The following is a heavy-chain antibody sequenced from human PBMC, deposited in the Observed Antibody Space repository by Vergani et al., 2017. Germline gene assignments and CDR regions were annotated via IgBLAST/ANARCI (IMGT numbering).Heavy chain of an antibody. V-gene: IGHV3-23*01. CDR3: AKDRRSALRTWGFDP. Sequence: EVQLLESGGGLVQPGGSLRLSCAASGFTFSSYAMSWVRQAPGKGLEWVSAISGSGGSTYYADSVKGRFTISRDNSKNTLYLQMNSLRAEDTAVYYCAKDRRSALRTWGFDPWGQGTLVTVYS. CDR2: ISGSGGST. CDR1: GFTFSSYA. D-gene: IGHD2-2*01. J-gene: IGHJ5*02.